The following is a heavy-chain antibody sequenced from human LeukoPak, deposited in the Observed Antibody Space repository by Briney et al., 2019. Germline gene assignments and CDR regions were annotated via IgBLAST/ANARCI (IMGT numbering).Heavy chain of an antibody. J-gene: IGHJ6*03. CDR3: ARLPAYYYDSSGYGKKTYYYYYMDV. V-gene: IGHV4-39*01. Sequence: SETLSLTCAVSGGSISSSSYYWGWLRQPPGKGLEWIGSIYYGGSAYYNPSLKSRVTISVDTSKNQFSLKLSSLTAADTAVYYCARLPAYYYDSSGYGKKTYYYYYMDVWGKGTSVTISS. D-gene: IGHD3-22*01. CDR2: IYYGGSA. CDR1: GGSISSSSYY.